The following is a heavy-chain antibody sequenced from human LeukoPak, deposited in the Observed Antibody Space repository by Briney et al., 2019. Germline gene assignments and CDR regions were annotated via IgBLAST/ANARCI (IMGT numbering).Heavy chain of an antibody. V-gene: IGHV5-51*01. CDR3: ARGPWVNYYFDY. J-gene: IGHJ4*02. Sequence: GESLKISCKGSGYSFTSYWIGRVRQMPGKGLEWMGIIYPGDSDIKYSPSFQGQVTISADKSITTAFLQWSSLKASDTAIYYCARGPWVNYYFDYWGQGTLVTVSS. CDR2: IYPGDSDI. D-gene: IGHD5-24*01. CDR1: GYSFTSYW.